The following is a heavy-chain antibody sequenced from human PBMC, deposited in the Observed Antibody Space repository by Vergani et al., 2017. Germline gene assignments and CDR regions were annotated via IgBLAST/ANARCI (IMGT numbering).Heavy chain of an antibody. D-gene: IGHD4-23*01. V-gene: IGHV5-51*01. CDR2: IYPGDSDN. CDR3: ARTGGDYYGGNWFDP. Sequence: EVQLVQSGAVVKTPGESLKISCKGSGYSFTSYWIGWVRQMPRKGLEWMGIIYPGDSDNRYSPSFQGQVTISADKSISTAYLQWSSLKASDTAMYYCARTGGDYYGGNWFDPWGQGTLVTVSS. CDR1: GYSFTSYW. J-gene: IGHJ5*02.